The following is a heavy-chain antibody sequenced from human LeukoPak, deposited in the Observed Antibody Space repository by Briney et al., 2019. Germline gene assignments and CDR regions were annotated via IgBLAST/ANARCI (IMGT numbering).Heavy chain of an antibody. Sequence: GGSLRLSCAASGFTFSSYAMSWVRQAPGKGLEWVSAISGSGGSTYYADSVKGRFTISRDNAKNSLYLQMNSLRAEDTAVYYCARGGGLLWFGELSGGQGTLVTVSS. CDR3: ARGGGLLWFGELS. D-gene: IGHD3-10*01. J-gene: IGHJ4*02. V-gene: IGHV3-23*01. CDR1: GFTFSSYA. CDR2: ISGSGGST.